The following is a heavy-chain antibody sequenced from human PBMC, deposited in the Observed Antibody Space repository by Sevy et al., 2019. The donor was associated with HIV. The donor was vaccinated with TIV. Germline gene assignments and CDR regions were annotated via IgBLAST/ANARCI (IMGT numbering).Heavy chain of an antibody. D-gene: IGHD4-17*01. CDR3: ARDLEFYDYGAYGPSFMPDY. Sequence: GGSLRLSCAASGFTFSSYGMHWVRQAPGKGLEWVAVIWFDGSNTFYADSVKGRFTISRDIAKNTLHLQMTSLRAEDTVVYYCARDLEFYDYGAYGPSFMPDYWGQGTLVTVSS. CDR2: IWFDGSNT. J-gene: IGHJ4*02. V-gene: IGHV3-33*01. CDR1: GFTFSSYG.